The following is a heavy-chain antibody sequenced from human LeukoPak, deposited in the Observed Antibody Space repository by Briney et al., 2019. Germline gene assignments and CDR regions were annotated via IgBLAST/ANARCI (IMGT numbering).Heavy chain of an antibody. CDR3: AKDQVVGGFGEIDY. V-gene: IGHV3-30*02. J-gene: IGHJ4*02. D-gene: IGHD3-16*01. CDR1: GFTFSSHG. CDR2: IRFGGSDK. Sequence: PGGSLRLSCAASGFTFSSHGMHWVRQAPGKGLQWVAFIRFGGSDKYYEDSVKGRFIISRDNSKNTLYLQMNNLRTADTAMYYCAKDQVVGGFGEIDYWGQGTLVTVSS.